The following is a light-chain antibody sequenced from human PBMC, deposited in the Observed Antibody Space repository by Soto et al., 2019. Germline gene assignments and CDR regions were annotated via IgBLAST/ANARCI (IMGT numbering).Light chain of an antibody. Sequence: DIQMSQSPSSLSASVGDRITITCRASQSLGDYLNWYQQKPGMAPKLLIYRTSTVQSGIPSRFSGSGSGTQFTLTISGLRPEDFANYFCQPGQATTYTVGQGTILDIK. J-gene: IGKJ2*01. CDR2: RTS. CDR1: QSLGDY. CDR3: QPGQATTYT. V-gene: IGKV1-39*01.